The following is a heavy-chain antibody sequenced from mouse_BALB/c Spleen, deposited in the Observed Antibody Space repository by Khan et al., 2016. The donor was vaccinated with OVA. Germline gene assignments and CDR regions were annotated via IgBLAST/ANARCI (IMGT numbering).Heavy chain of an antibody. CDR1: GYTFTDYY. D-gene: IGHD1-2*01. V-gene: IGHV1-77*01. CDR3: ARRNYFGYTFTY. Sequence: QVQLQQSGAELARPGASVKLSCKASGYTFTDYYINWVKQRTGQGLEWIGEISPGSGDTYYNEKFKGKATLTADKPSSTAYMQLSDLTSEASAVYFCARRNYFGYTFTYWGQGTLVTVSA. J-gene: IGHJ3*01. CDR2: ISPGSGDT.